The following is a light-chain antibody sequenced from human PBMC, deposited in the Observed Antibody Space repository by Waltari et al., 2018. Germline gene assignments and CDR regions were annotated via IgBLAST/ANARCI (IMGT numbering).Light chain of an antibody. V-gene: IGLV3-19*01. CDR1: SLRTYS. J-gene: IGLJ2*01. CDR2: STD. CDR3: ASRDPTANAVV. Sequence: SSELTQDPAVSVALGQTVRTTCHGDSLRTYSADWYQQRPGQAPILVLFSTDDRPSGIPDRFSGSSSRDTASLTITGTQAEDEADYYCASRDPTANAVVFGGGTKLTVL.